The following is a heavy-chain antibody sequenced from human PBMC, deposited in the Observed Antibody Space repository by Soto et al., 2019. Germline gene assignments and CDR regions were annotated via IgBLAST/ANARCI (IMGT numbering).Heavy chain of an antibody. CDR3: ARDARAANRFDY. CDR1: GYTFTSYA. D-gene: IGHD2-15*01. CDR2: INAGNGNT. Sequence: ASVKVSCKASGYTFTSYAMHWVRQAPGQRLEWMGWINAGNGNTKYSQKFQGRVTITRDTSASTAYMELSSLRSEDTAVYYCARDARAANRFDYWGQGTLVTVSS. J-gene: IGHJ4*02. V-gene: IGHV1-3*01.